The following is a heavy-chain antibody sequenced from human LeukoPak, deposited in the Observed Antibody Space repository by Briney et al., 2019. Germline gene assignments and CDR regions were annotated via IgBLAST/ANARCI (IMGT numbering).Heavy chain of an antibody. CDR3: ATGGGGY. V-gene: IGHV3-48*02. CDR1: GFMFNNHT. J-gene: IGHJ4*02. CDR2: ITTRSTNI. D-gene: IGHD2-15*01. Sequence: GGSLRLSCTASGFMFNNHTMNWVRQAPGKGLEWLSYITTRSTNILYADSVKGRFTMSRDDAKNSVYLQMNSLRDEDTAVYYCATGGGGYWGQGTLVTVSS.